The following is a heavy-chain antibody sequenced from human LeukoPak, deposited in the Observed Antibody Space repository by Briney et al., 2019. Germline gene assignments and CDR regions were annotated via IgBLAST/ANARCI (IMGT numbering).Heavy chain of an antibody. CDR3: ARRGGYSGYEQV. D-gene: IGHD5-12*01. V-gene: IGHV4-30-2*01. J-gene: IGHJ4*02. Sequence: PSQILSLACTVSGGSISSGGYYWSWIRQPPGKGLEWIGYIYHSGSTYYNPSLKSRVTISVDRSKNQFSLKLSSVTAADTAVYYCARRGGYSGYEQVWGQGTLVTVSS. CDR1: GGSISSGGYY. CDR2: IYHSGST.